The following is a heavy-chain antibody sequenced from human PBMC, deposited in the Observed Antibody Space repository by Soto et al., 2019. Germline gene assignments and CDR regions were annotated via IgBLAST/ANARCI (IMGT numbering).Heavy chain of an antibody. J-gene: IGHJ3*02. CDR1: GYTFSSYG. CDR2: ISSFNGNT. V-gene: IGHV1-18*01. CDR3: ARSLRVLVAARNAFDI. D-gene: IGHD2-15*01. Sequence: GASVKVSCKASGYTFSSYGISWVRQAPGQGLEWMGWISSFNGNTNYAQKLQGRVTMTTDTSTSTAYMELRSLRSDDTAVYYCARSLRVLVAARNAFDIWGQGTMVTVSS.